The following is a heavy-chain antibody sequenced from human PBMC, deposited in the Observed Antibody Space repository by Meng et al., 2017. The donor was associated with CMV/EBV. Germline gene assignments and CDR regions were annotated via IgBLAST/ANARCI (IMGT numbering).Heavy chain of an antibody. D-gene: IGHD3-22*01. J-gene: IGHJ3*02. CDR2: IIPILGIA. CDR3: ARAAEYYYDTGGYMPDGFDI. CDR1: GGIFGSYA. V-gene: IGHV1-69*10. Sequence: SVKVSCKATGGIFGSYAISWVRQAPGQGLEWMGGIIPILGIASYVQKFQARVTMTADRSTSTAYMELSRLRSEDTAVYYCARAAEYYYDTGGYMPDGFDIWGQGTMVTVSS.